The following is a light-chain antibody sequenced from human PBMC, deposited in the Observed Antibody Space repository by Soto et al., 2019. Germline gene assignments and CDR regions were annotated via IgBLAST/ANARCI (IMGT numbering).Light chain of an antibody. V-gene: IGKV3-11*01. CDR1: QSVDNY. Sequence: EIVLTQSPVTLSLSPGERATLSCRASQSVDNYLAWYQHKPGLAPRLLIYDASNRATDIPARFSGSVSGTDFTLTISSLEPEDFAVYFCLHRSNWSPSWTFGQGTKVDFK. J-gene: IGKJ1*01. CDR3: LHRSNWSPSWT. CDR2: DAS.